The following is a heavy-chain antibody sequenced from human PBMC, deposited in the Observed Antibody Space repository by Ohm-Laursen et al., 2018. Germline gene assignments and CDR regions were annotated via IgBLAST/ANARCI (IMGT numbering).Heavy chain of an antibody. CDR3: AREGPRAISYYGSGSSDYYYYGLDV. Sequence: SLRLSCAASGFIFNSYSMSWVRQAPGKGLEWVSSISSSSGSIYYADSMKGRFTISRDNAKNSLHLQMNSLRAEDTAVYYCAREGPRAISYYGSGSSDYYYYGLDVWGQGTTVTVSS. CDR1: GFIFNSYS. V-gene: IGHV3-21*01. CDR2: ISSSSGSI. J-gene: IGHJ6*02. D-gene: IGHD3-10*01.